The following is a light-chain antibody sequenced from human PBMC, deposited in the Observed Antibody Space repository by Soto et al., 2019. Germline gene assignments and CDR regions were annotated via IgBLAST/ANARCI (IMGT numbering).Light chain of an antibody. CDR1: QSVSSN. Sequence: EIVMTQSPATLSVSPGERSTLSCRASQSVSSNLAWYQQKPGQAPRLLIYGASTRATGIPARFSGSGSGTEFTLTISSLQPEDFATYSCQHSTTWTFGQGTKVDIK. CDR2: GAS. V-gene: IGKV3-15*01. J-gene: IGKJ1*01. CDR3: QHSTTWT.